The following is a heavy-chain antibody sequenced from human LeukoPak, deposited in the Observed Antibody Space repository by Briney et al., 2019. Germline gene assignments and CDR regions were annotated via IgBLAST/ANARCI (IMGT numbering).Heavy chain of an antibody. J-gene: IGHJ6*03. CDR3: ARDGRSGSYYYYMDV. CDR2: IYYSGST. CDR1: GGSISSYY. Sequence: SETLSLTCTVSGGSISSYYWSWIRQPPGKGLEWIGYIYYSGSTNYNPSLKSRVTISVDTSKNQFSLKLSSVTAADTAVYYCARDGRSGSYYYYMDVWGKGTTVTVSS. V-gene: IGHV4-59*01. D-gene: IGHD1-26*01.